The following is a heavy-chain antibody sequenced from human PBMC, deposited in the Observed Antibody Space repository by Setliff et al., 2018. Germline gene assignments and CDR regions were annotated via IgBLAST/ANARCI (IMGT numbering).Heavy chain of an antibody. Sequence: AGGSLRLSCEASGFTLDDYYMTWIRQAPGKGLEWISIIYSGGSTYYADSVKGRFTISRDNAKNSLSLQMNSLRTEDTAVYYCFGAGTCSYWGQGTQVTVSS. CDR3: FGAGTCSY. D-gene: IGHD3-10*01. CDR2: IYSGGST. CDR1: GFTLDDYY. J-gene: IGHJ4*02. V-gene: IGHV3-66*01.